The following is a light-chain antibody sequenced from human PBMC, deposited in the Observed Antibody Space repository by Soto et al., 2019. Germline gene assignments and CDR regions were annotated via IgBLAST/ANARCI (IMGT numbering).Light chain of an antibody. CDR1: SSDVGSYNL. V-gene: IGLV2-23*01. J-gene: IGLJ1*01. Sequence: QSALTQPASVSGSPGQSITISCTGTSSDVGSYNLVSWYQQHPGKAPKLMIYEGSKRPLGVSNRFSGSKSGNTASLTISGLQAEDEADYYCCSYAGSSLYVFGTGTKLTVL. CDR2: EGS. CDR3: CSYAGSSLYV.